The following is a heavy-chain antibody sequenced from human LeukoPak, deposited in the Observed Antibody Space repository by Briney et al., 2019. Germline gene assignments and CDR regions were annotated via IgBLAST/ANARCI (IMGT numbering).Heavy chain of an antibody. D-gene: IGHD3-3*01. CDR1: GFTFSSYS. V-gene: IGHV3-21*01. CDR3: ARDPYSGNYGPYYYYYMDV. CDR2: ISSSSSYI. Sequence: PGGSLRLSCAASGFTFSSYSMNWVRQAPGKGLEWVSSISSSSSYIYYADSVKGRFTISRDNAKSSLFLQMDSLRAEDTAIYFCARDPYSGNYGPYYYYYMDVWGKGTTVTVSS. J-gene: IGHJ6*03.